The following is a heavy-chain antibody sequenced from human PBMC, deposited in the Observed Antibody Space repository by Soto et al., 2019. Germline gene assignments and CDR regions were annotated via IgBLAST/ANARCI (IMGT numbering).Heavy chain of an antibody. Sequence: GGSLRLSCAASGFTFSSYAMSWVRQAPGKGLEWVSAISGSGGSTYYADSVKGRFTISRDNSKNTLYLQMNSLRAEDTAVYYCAKTITGTTWNYYMDVWGKGTTVTVSS. J-gene: IGHJ6*03. D-gene: IGHD1-20*01. CDR3: AKTITGTTWNYYMDV. CDR2: ISGSGGST. CDR1: GFTFSSYA. V-gene: IGHV3-23*01.